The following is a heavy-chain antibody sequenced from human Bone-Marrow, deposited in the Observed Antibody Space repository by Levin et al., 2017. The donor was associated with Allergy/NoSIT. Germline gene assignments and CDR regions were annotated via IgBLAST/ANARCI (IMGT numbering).Heavy chain of an antibody. CDR2: ISWDSVNI. D-gene: IGHD1-26*01. J-gene: IGHJ4*02. V-gene: IGHV3-9*01. Sequence: TGGSLRLSCVASGFNFDDYAMHWVRQAPGKGLEWVSGISWDSVNIDYADSVKGRFTISRDNAKNSLYLQMNSLRAEDTALYYCAKDNRLGGWELLLDYWGQGTLVTVSS. CDR1: GFNFDDYA. CDR3: AKDNRLGGWELLLDY.